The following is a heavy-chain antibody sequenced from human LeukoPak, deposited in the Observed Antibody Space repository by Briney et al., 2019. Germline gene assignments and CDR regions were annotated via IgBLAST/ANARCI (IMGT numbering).Heavy chain of an antibody. D-gene: IGHD3-10*01. CDR1: GGSISTGSYS. Sequence: SETLSLTCTVSGGSISTGSYSWNWIRQPAGKGLEWIGRIYTSGSTNYNPSLKSRVTVSGDTSKNQFSLKLSSVTAADTAVYYCARDYGSGDQKCFDPWGQGTLVTVSS. J-gene: IGHJ5*02. V-gene: IGHV4-61*02. CDR3: ARDYGSGDQKCFDP. CDR2: IYTSGST.